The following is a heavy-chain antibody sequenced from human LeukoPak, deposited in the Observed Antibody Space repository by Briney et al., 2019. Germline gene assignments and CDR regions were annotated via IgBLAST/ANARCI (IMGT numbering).Heavy chain of an antibody. CDR3: ARGLRVGSYYDIFTGPDY. J-gene: IGHJ4*02. V-gene: IGHV3-30-3*01. D-gene: IGHD3-9*01. CDR2: ISYDGNTK. Sequence: PGGSLRLSCAASGFTFRSYAMHWVRQAPGKGLEWVAVISYDGNTKYSADSVKGRFTISRDNSKNTLHLQMNSLRAEDTALYYCARGLRVGSYYDIFTGPDYWGQGTLVTVSS. CDR1: GFTFRSYA.